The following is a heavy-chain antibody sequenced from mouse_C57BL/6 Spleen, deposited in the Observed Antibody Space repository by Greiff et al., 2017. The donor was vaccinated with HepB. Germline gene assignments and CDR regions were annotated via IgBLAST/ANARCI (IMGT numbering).Heavy chain of an antibody. CDR3: ARSIDYDYDAAMDY. D-gene: IGHD2-4*01. CDR1: GYTFTSYW. Sequence: VQLQQSGAELVMPGASVKLSCKASGYTFTSYWMHWVKQRPGQGLEWIGEIDPSDSYTNYNQKFKGKSTLTVDKSSSTAYMQLSSLTSEDSAVYYCARSIDYDYDAAMDYWGQGTSVTVSS. CDR2: IDPSDSYT. J-gene: IGHJ4*01. V-gene: IGHV1-69*01.